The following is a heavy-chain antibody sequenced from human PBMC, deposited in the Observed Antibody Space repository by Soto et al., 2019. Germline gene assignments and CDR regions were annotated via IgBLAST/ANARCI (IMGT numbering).Heavy chain of an antibody. D-gene: IGHD3-10*01. CDR2: INPNSGGT. CDR3: ARGPSLVVRGVILWFDP. V-gene: IGHV1-2*04. J-gene: IGHJ5*02. Sequence: GASVKVSCKASGYTFTGYYMHWVRQAPGQGLEWMGWINPNSGGTNYAQKFQGWVTMTRDTSISTAYMELSRLRSDDTAVYYCARGPSLVVRGVILWFDPWGQGTLVTVSS. CDR1: GYTFTGYY.